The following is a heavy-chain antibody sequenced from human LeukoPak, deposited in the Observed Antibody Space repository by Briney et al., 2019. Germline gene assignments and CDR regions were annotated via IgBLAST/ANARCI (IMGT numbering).Heavy chain of an antibody. CDR1: GGSFSGYY. V-gene: IGHV4-34*01. Sequence: SETLSLTCAVYGGSFSGYYWSWIRQPPGKGLEWIGEINHSGSTNYNPSLKSRVTISVDTSKNQFSLKLSSVTAADTAVYYCARASRGYYYGSGSWNWFDPWGQGTLVTVSS. CDR2: INHSGST. D-gene: IGHD3-10*01. CDR3: ARASRGYYYGSGSWNWFDP. J-gene: IGHJ5*02.